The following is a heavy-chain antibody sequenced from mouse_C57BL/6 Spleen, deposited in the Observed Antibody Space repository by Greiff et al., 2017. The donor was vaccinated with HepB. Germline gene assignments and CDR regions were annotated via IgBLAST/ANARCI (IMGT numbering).Heavy chain of an antibody. V-gene: IGHV1-54*01. CDR2: INPGSGGT. CDR3: ARDRAYGKGAMDY. J-gene: IGHJ4*01. D-gene: IGHD2-1*01. CDR1: GYAFTNYL. Sequence: VQLQQSGAELVRPGTSVKVSCKASGYAFTNYLIEWVKQRPGQGLEWIGVINPGSGGTNYNEKFKGKATLTADKSSSTAYMQLSSLTSEDSAVYFCARDRAYGKGAMDYWGQGTSVTVSS.